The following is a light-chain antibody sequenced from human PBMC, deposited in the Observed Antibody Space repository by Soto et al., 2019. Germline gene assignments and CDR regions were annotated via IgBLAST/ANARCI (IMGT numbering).Light chain of an antibody. V-gene: IGKV3-15*01. Sequence: EIVMTQSPATLSLSPGQRATLSCRASQSVSSKLAWYQQRPGQAPRLLIYSASTRATGIPARFSGSGSGTEFTLPISSLQSEDFAVYYCHQSNPWLKWTLGQGAKVDLK. CDR1: QSVSSK. CDR3: HQSNPWLKWT. J-gene: IGKJ1*01. CDR2: SAS.